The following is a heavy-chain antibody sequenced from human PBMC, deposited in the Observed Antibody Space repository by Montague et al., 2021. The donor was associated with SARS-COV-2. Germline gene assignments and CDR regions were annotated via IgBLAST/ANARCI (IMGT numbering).Heavy chain of an antibody. CDR1: GFSLSTSGMC. J-gene: IGHJ6*02. CDR2: IDWDDDK. V-gene: IGHV2-70*11. Sequence: PALVKPTQTLTLTCTFSGFSLSTSGMCVSWIRQPPGKALEWLARIDWDDDKYYSTSLKTRLTISKDTSKNQVVLTMTNMDPVDTATYYCARRTYDILTGYEYCMDAWGQGTPVTVSS. CDR3: ARRTYDILTGYEYCMDA. D-gene: IGHD3-9*01.